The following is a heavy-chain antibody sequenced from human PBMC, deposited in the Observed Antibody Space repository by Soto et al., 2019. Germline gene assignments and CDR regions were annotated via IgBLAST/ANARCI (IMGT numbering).Heavy chain of an antibody. J-gene: IGHJ5*02. V-gene: IGHV3-21*01. CDR2: ISSNSAYI. D-gene: IGHD6-13*01. CDR3: TRDASRDSSARGWFDP. Sequence: WGSLKLSCATSGITFRRFTMNWVRQAPGKGLEWVSTISSNSAYIYHTDALRGRFTISRDNAKNSLHLQMNSLRAEDTAVYYCTRDASRDSSARGWFDPWGPGTLVTVSS. CDR1: GITFRRFT.